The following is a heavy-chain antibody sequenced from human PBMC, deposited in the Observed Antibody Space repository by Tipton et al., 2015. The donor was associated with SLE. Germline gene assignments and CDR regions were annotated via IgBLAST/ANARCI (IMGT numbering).Heavy chain of an antibody. CDR2: IYTSGST. Sequence: TLSLTCSVSGDSMSSYCWSWIRQPAGKGLEWIGRIYTSGSTNYNPSLKSRVTISVDPAKNQFSLKLTSVTAADTAVYYCARGMVTWRGAILGVDVWGQGTTVNVSS. CDR1: GDSMSSYC. CDR3: ARGMVTWRGAILGVDV. V-gene: IGHV4-4*07. J-gene: IGHJ6*02. D-gene: IGHD2-21*02.